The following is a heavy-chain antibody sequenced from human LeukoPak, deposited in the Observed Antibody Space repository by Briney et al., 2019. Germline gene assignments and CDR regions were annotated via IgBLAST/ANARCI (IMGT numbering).Heavy chain of an antibody. V-gene: IGHV4-4*07. CDR2: IHLSGST. J-gene: IGHJ4*02. CDR3: ARAGGWYFDY. D-gene: IGHD6-19*01. Sequence: SETLSLTCTVSGDSISTYYWTWIRQPAGKALEWIGRIHLSGSTNYNPSLKSRVTMSLDTSKNQFSLKLTSVTAADTAVYYCARAGGWYFDYWGQGTLVTVSS. CDR1: GDSISTYY.